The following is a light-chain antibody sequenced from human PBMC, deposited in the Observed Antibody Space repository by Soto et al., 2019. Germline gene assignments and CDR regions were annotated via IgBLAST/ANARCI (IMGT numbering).Light chain of an antibody. CDR2: CAC. CDR3: QQKRSARM. CDR1: QRVSNNY. J-gene: IGKJ1*01. Sequence: TFLTQGPHTRSQTPGKRASRSRRACQRVSNNYLAWYQQKPGQAPRLLIYCACNRGNGSPDCCRGSPSGTVFRFFIRRLEPGYFSVYSCQQKRSARMFGQGTKVDIK. V-gene: IGKV3-20*01.